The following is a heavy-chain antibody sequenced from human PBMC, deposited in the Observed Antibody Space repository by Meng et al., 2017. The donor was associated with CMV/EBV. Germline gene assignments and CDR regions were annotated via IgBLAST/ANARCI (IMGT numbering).Heavy chain of an antibody. J-gene: IGHJ4*02. Sequence: GESLKISCVGSGFMFSVYEMNWVRQAPGKGLEWVSYINNSDNTTYYADSLKGRFTISRDNAKKSLYLQMNSLRAEDTAIYYCARTGGSTGYSYFDYWGRGTLVTVSS. V-gene: IGHV3-48*03. CDR3: ARTGGSTGYSYFDY. CDR1: GFMFSVYE. CDR2: INNSDNTT. D-gene: IGHD6-13*01.